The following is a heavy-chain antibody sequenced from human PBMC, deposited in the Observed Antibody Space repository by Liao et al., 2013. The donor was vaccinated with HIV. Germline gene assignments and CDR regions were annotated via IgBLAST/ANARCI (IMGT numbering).Heavy chain of an antibody. CDR3: ARDVLYSRYWYFDL. CDR1: GGSFSGYY. D-gene: IGHD2-8*02. J-gene: IGHJ2*01. Sequence: QVQLQQWGAGLLKPSETLSLTCAVYGGSFSGYYWSWIRQPAGKGLEWIGRIYTSGSTNYNPSLKSRVTMSVDTSKNQFSLKLSSVTAADTAVYYCARDVLYSRYWYFDLWGRGTLVTVSS. V-gene: IGHV4-59*10. CDR2: IYTSGST.